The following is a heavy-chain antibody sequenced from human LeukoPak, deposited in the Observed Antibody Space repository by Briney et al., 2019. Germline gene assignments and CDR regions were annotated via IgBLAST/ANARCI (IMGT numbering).Heavy chain of an antibody. J-gene: IGHJ6*03. Sequence: GGSLRLSCAASGFTFSSYRMHWVRQAPGKGLVWVSRINSDGSSTSYADSVKGRFTISRDNAKNTLYLQMNSLRAEDTAVYYCAREHGDYAYYYYYYMDVWGKGTTVTVSS. V-gene: IGHV3-74*01. CDR2: INSDGSST. CDR1: GFTFSSYR. CDR3: AREHGDYAYYYYYYMDV. D-gene: IGHD4-17*01.